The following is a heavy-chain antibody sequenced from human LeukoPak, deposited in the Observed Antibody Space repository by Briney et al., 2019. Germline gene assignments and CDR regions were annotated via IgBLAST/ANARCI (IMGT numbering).Heavy chain of an antibody. CDR1: GYSIRSAYY. CDR2: IFHSGST. D-gene: IGHD2-15*01. J-gene: IGHJ4*02. Sequence: SDTLSLTCTVSGYSIRSAYYWGWIRHPPGKGLEWIGNIFHSGSTYYNPSLKSRVTISVDTSKNQFSLMLNSVTAGDTAIYYCARADCSGGNCYFFGYWGQGTLVTVSS. CDR3: ARADCSGGNCYFFGY. V-gene: IGHV4-38-2*02.